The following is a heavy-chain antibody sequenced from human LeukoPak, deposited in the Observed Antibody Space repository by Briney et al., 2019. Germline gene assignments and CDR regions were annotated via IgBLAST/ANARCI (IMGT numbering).Heavy chain of an antibody. J-gene: IGHJ4*02. CDR3: AKDVAVAGYFDY. CDR2: ISGSGGST. V-gene: IGHV3-23*01. CDR1: GFTFSSYA. Sequence: GSLRLSCAASGFTFSSYAMSWVRPAPGKGLEWVSAISGSGGSTYYADSVKGRFTISRDNSKNTLYLQMNSLRAEDTAVYYCAKDVAVAGYFDYWGQGTLVTVSS. D-gene: IGHD6-19*01.